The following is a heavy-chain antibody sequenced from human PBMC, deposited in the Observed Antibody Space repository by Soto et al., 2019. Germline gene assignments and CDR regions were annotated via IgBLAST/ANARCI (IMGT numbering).Heavy chain of an antibody. CDR2: IDPTDSYT. CDR3: ARQMSSSSFTMDV. D-gene: IGHD6-6*01. CDR1: GYRFTSHM. V-gene: IGHV5-10-1*01. J-gene: IGHJ6*02. Sequence: PGESLKISCQGSGYRFTSHMINWVRQMPGKGLEWMGRIDPTDSYTNYSPSFQGHVTNSADEPISTAYLQWSSLKASDTAMYYCARQMSSSSFTMDVWGQGTTVTVPS.